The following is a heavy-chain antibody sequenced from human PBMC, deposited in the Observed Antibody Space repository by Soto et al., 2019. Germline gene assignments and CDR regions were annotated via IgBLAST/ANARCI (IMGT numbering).Heavy chain of an antibody. CDR1: GFTFSSYG. CDR2: IWYDGSNK. J-gene: IGHJ4*02. CDR3: ARDPIAVAGTQYYFDY. Sequence: GGSLRLSCAASGFTFSSYGMHWVRQAPGKGLEWVAVIWYDGSNKYYADSVKGRFTISRDNSKNTLYLQMNSLRAEDTAVYYCARDPIAVAGTQYYFDYWGQGTLVTVSS. D-gene: IGHD6-19*01. V-gene: IGHV3-33*01.